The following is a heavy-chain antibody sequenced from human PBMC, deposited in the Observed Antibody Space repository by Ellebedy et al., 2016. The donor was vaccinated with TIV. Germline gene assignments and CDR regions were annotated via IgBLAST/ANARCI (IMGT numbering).Heavy chain of an antibody. J-gene: IGHJ4*02. Sequence: ASVKVSCXASGYTFTSHIIHWVRQAPGQWLEWLGWINAGNGDTKYSQKFQGRVTITRDTSASTVYMEMSSLRSEDTAVFYRARDPEGPYYYGSGKFDYWGQGTLVTVSS. CDR1: GYTFTSHI. CDR2: INAGNGDT. CDR3: ARDPEGPYYYGSGKFDY. D-gene: IGHD3-10*01. V-gene: IGHV1-3*01.